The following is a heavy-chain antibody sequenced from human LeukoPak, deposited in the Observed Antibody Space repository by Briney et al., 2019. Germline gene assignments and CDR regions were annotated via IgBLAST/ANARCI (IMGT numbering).Heavy chain of an antibody. CDR1: GYSISSSYY. CDR2: IYYSGST. V-gene: IGHV4-38-2*02. J-gene: IGHJ4*02. Sequence: PSETLSLTCTVSGYSISSSYYWGWIRQPPGKGLEWIGSIYYSGSTYYNPSLKSRVTISVDTSKNQFSLKLSSVTAADTAVYYCARSYRQQLVLFDYWGQGTLVTVSS. D-gene: IGHD6-13*01. CDR3: ARSYRQQLVLFDY.